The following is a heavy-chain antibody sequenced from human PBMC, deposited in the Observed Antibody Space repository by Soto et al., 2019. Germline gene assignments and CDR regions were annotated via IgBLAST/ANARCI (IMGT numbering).Heavy chain of an antibody. V-gene: IGHV3-7*04. CDR3: ARATGADKEDY. CDR1: GFTFSSYW. Sequence: EVQLVESGGGLVQPGGSLRLSCAASGFTFSSYWMSWVRQAPGKGLEWVANIKEDGSERYYVDSVKGRFTISRDNAKNSLYLQMNCVRAEDTAVYYCARATGADKEDYWGQGTLVTVSS. J-gene: IGHJ4*02. D-gene: IGHD3-10*01. CDR2: IKEDGSER.